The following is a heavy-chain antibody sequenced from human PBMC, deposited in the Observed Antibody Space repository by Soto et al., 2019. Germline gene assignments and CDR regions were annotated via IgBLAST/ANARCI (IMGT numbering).Heavy chain of an antibody. D-gene: IGHD3-10*01. V-gene: IGHV4-31*03. J-gene: IGHJ5*02. CDR1: GGSMSSGGYY. CDR3: ARHRGAQAAPLRIMRWFDP. CDR2: IYYSGST. Sequence: TLSLTYTVSGGSMSSGGYYWSWIRQHPGKGLEWIGYIYYSGSTYCNPSLKSRVTISVDTSKNQFSLKLSSVTAADTAVYYCARHRGAQAAPLRIMRWFDPWGQGTLVTVSS.